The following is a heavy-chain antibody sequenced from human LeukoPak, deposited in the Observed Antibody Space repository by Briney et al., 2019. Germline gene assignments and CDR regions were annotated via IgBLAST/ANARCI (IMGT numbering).Heavy chain of an antibody. CDR3: ARGPHWIYAFDI. V-gene: IGHV1-8*01. J-gene: IGHJ3*02. Sequence: ASVKLSCKASGYTFTSDDINWVRQATGQGVEWMGWMNPNSGNTGYAQKFQGRVTITRNNSISTACMELSSLRSEDTAVYYCARGPHWIYAFDIWGQGTMVTVSS. CDR1: GYTFTSDD. D-gene: IGHD2-2*03. CDR2: MNPNSGNT.